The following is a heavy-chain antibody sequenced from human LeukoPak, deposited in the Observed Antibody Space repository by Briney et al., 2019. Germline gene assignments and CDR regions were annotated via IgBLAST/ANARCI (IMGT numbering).Heavy chain of an antibody. CDR3: ARERSPGYSSSLNWFDP. D-gene: IGHD6-13*01. J-gene: IGHJ5*02. CDR1: GGSISGGSYY. V-gene: IGHV4-61*02. Sequence: PSGTLSLTCTVSGGSISGGSYYWSWIRQPAGKGLEWIGRIYTSGSTNYNPSLKSRVTISVDTSKNQFSLKLSSVTAADTAVYYCARERSPGYSSSLNWFDPWGQGTLVTVSS. CDR2: IYTSGST.